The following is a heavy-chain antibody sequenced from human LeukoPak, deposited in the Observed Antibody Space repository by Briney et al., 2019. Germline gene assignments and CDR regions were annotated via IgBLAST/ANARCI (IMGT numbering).Heavy chain of an antibody. J-gene: IGHJ3*02. CDR2: IKQDGSEK. V-gene: IGHV3-7*05. CDR1: GFTFSSYW. CDR3: AGSRVPGAVDI. Sequence: GGSLRLSCVASGFTFSSYWMTWVRHAPGKGLEWVANIKQDGSEKYCVDSVKGRFTISRDNAKKSLYLQMNSLRAEDTAVYYCAGSRVPGAVDIWGQGTMVTVSS. D-gene: IGHD2-15*01.